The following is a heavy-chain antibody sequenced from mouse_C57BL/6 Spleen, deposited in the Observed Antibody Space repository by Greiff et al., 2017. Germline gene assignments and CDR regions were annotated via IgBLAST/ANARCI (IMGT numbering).Heavy chain of an antibody. J-gene: IGHJ4*01. CDR3: ARFPVVAPYYAMDY. CDR2: IYPGDGDT. Sequence: QVQLKQSGAELVKPGASVKISCKASGYAFSSYWMNWVKQRPGKGLEWIGQIYPGDGDTNYNGKFKGKATLTADKSSSTAYMQLSSLTSEDSAVYFCARFPVVAPYYAMDYWGQGTSVTVSS. V-gene: IGHV1-80*01. D-gene: IGHD1-1*01. CDR1: GYAFSSYW.